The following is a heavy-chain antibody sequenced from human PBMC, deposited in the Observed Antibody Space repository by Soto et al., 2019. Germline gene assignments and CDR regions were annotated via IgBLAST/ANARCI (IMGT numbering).Heavy chain of an antibody. J-gene: IGHJ4*02. D-gene: IGHD2-15*01. V-gene: IGHV1-69*13. CDR2: IIPIFGTA. CDR1: GGTFSSYA. Sequence: SVKVSCKAPGGTFSSYAISWVRQAPGQGLEWMGGIIPIFGTANYAQKFQGRVTITADESTSTAYMELSSLRSEDTAVYYCARDVCSGGSCYDYWGQGTLVTVSS. CDR3: ARDVCSGGSCYDY.